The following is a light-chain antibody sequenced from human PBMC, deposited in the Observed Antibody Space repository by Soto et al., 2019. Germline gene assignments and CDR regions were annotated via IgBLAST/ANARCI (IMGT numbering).Light chain of an antibody. V-gene: IGLV2-14*03. CDR1: SSDVGGYNY. CDR2: DVS. CDR3: SSYTTSNTRQIV. J-gene: IGLJ1*01. Sequence: QSALAQPASVSGSPGQSITISCTGTSSDVGGYNYVSWYQHHPGKAPKLIIYDVSNRPSGVSIRLSGSKSDNTASLTISGLQPEDEVDYHCSSYTTSNTRQIVFGTGTKVTVL.